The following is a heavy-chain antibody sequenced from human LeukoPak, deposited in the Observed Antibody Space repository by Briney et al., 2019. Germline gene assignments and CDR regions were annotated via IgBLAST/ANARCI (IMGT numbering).Heavy chain of an antibody. D-gene: IGHD3-22*01. Sequence: PSETLSLTCAVYGGSFSGYYWSWIRQPPGKGLEWIGEMNHSGSTNYNPSLKSRVAISVDTSKNQFSLKLSSVTAADTAVYYCARANYYDRDAFDIWGQGTMVTVSS. CDR3: ARANYYDRDAFDI. CDR2: MNHSGST. J-gene: IGHJ3*02. CDR1: GGSFSGYY. V-gene: IGHV4-34*01.